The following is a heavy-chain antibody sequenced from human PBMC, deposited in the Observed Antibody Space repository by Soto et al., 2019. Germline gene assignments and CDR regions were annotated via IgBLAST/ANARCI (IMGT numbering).Heavy chain of an antibody. Sequence: QVQLVQSGAEVKKPGASVKVSCKASGYTFTSYGISWVRQAPGQGVEWMGWISAYNGNTNYAQKLQGRLTMTTDTSTSTAYMELRSLRSDDTAVYYCAKDFYTAHDYRDLYYYYDMDVWGQGTTVTVSS. CDR3: AKDFYTAHDYRDLYYYYDMDV. V-gene: IGHV1-18*01. J-gene: IGHJ6*02. D-gene: IGHD4-17*01. CDR1: GYTFTSYG. CDR2: ISAYNGNT.